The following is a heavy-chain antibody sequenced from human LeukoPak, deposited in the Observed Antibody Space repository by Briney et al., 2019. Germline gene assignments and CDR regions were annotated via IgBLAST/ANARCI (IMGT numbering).Heavy chain of an antibody. Sequence: ASVKVSCKASGYTFTSYAISWVLQAPGQGLEWMGWISAYNGNTNYAQKLQGRVTMTTDTSTSTAYMELRSLRSDDTAVYYCAREFPYYCGGDCYSTVGFDYWGQGTLVTVSS. V-gene: IGHV1-18*01. CDR1: GYTFTSYA. J-gene: IGHJ4*02. D-gene: IGHD2-21*01. CDR2: ISAYNGNT. CDR3: AREFPYYCGGDCYSTVGFDY.